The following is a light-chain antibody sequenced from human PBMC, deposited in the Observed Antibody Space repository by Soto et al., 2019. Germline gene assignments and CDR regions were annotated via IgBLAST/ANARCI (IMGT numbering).Light chain of an antibody. Sequence: QSALTQPPSASGSPGQSVTIPCTGTSSDVGAYNYVSWYQQYPGKAPKLMIYEVTKRPSGVPDRFSGSKSGNTASLTVSGLQAEDEADYYCTSYVGNDIWVFGGGTKLTVL. CDR2: EVT. J-gene: IGLJ3*02. CDR1: SSDVGAYNY. V-gene: IGLV2-8*01. CDR3: TSYVGNDIWV.